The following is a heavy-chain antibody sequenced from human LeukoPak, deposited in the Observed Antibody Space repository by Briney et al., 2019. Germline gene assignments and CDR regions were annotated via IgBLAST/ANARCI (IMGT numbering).Heavy chain of an antibody. CDR2: INPNSGGT. V-gene: IGHV1-2*02. CDR1: GYTFTGYY. J-gene: IGHJ5*02. CDR3: ARDSAAAGNNWFDP. D-gene: IGHD6-13*01. Sequence: ASVKVSCKASGYTFTGYYMHWVRQAPGQGLEWMGWINPNSGGTNYAQKFQGRVTMTRDTSISTAYMELSRLRSDDTAVYYCARDSAAAGNNWFDPWGQGTLVTVPS.